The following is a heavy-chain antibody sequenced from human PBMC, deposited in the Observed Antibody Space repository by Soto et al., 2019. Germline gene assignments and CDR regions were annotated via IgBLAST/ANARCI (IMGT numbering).Heavy chain of an antibody. D-gene: IGHD2-15*01. V-gene: IGHV3-23*01. CDR2: ISGSGGST. CDR1: GFTFSSYA. CDR3: AKDRYCSGGTCYSEWAFDI. Sequence: EVQLLESGGGLVQPGGSLRLSCAASGFTFSSYAMSWVRQAPGKGLEWVSAISGSGGSTYYADSVKGRFTISRDNSKNTLYLQMNSLRADDTAVYYCAKDRYCSGGTCYSEWAFDIWGQGTMVTVSS. J-gene: IGHJ3*02.